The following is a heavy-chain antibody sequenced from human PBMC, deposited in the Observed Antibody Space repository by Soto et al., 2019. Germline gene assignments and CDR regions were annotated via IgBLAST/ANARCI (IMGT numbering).Heavy chain of an antibody. J-gene: IGHJ6*02. CDR3: ASSAAGDYYYYGMDV. CDR1: GYIFTSYW. Sequence: GESLKISCKGSGYIFTSYWIGWVRQMPGKGLEWMGIIYPGDSDTRYSPSFQGQVTISADKSISTAYLQWSSLKASDTAMYYCASSAAGDYYYYGMDVCGQGNTVTVSS. V-gene: IGHV5-51*01. CDR2: IYPGDSDT. D-gene: IGHD6-13*01.